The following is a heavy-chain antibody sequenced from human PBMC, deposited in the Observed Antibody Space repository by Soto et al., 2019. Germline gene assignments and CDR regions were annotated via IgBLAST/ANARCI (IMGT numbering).Heavy chain of an antibody. J-gene: IGHJ4*02. V-gene: IGHV4-61*01. D-gene: IGHD5-18*01. CDR1: GGSVSSGSYY. CDR2: IYYSVST. CDR3: ARTRIQLWLRVDY. Sequence: SETLSLTCTVSGGSVSSGSYYWSWIRQPPGKGLEWIGYIYYSVSTNYNPSLKSRVTISVDTSKNQFSLKLSSVTAADTAVYYCARTRIQLWLRVDYWGKGTLVTAPQ.